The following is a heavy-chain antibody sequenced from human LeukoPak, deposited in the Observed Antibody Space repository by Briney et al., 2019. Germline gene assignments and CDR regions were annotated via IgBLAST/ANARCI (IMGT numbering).Heavy chain of an antibody. V-gene: IGHV1-69*13. CDR1: GGTFSSYA. CDR3: ARVVGYGSGSYYTAYFDY. D-gene: IGHD3-10*01. CDR2: IIPIFGTA. Sequence: ASVKVSCKASGGTFSSYAISWVRQAPGQGLEWMGGIIPIFGTANYAQKFQGRVTITADESTSTAYMELSSLRSEDTAVYYCARVVGYGSGSYYTAYFDYWGQGTLVTVSS. J-gene: IGHJ4*02.